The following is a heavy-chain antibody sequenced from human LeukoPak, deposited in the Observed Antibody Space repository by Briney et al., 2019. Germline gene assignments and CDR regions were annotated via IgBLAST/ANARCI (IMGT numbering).Heavy chain of an antibody. J-gene: IGHJ6*03. V-gene: IGHV1-69*05. CDR3: ARVDCSSTSCRQRNYYYYMDV. D-gene: IGHD2-2*01. CDR1: GGTFSSYA. CDR2: IIPIFVAA. Sequence: SVKGSCKASGGTFSSYAISWVRQAPGQGLEWMGGIIPIFVAANYAQKFQGRVTITTDESTSTAYMELSSLRSEDTAVYYCARVDCSSTSCRQRNYYYYMDVWGKGTTVTVSS.